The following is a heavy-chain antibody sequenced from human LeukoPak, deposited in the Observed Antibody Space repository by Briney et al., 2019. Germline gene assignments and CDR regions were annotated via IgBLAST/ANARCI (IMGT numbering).Heavy chain of an antibody. D-gene: IGHD2-15*01. J-gene: IGHJ4*02. CDR1: GGTFSSYA. CDR3: AIRSNCSGGSCYALDFDY. Sequence: ASVKVSCKASGGTFSSYAISWVRQAPGQGLEWMGRIIPIFGTANYAQKFQGRVTITTDESTSTAYMELSSLRSEDTAAYYCAIRSNCSGGSCYALDFDYWGQGTLVTVSS. V-gene: IGHV1-69*05. CDR2: IIPIFGTA.